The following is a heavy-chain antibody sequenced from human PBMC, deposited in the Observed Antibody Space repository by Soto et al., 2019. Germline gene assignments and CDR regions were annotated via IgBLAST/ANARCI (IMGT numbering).Heavy chain of an antibody. D-gene: IGHD6-19*01. CDR2: ISSSGSTI. Sequence: EVQLVESGGGLVQPGGSLRLSCAASGFTFSSYEMNWVRQAPGKGLEWVSYISSSGSTIYYADSVKGRFTISRDNAKNALDLEMNSLGAGATAVYCCGRGQYSRGGGYFDYWGQETLVTVSS. CDR1: GFTFSSYE. CDR3: GRGQYSRGGGYFDY. J-gene: IGHJ4*02. V-gene: IGHV3-48*03.